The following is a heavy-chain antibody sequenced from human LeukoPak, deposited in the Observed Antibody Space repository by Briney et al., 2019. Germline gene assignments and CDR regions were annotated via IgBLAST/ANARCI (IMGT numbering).Heavy chain of an antibody. CDR1: GFTVSSNY. CDR3: TRDFYDSSAYYFHGY. V-gene: IGHV3-66*01. D-gene: IGHD3-22*01. J-gene: IGHJ4*02. Sequence: QTGGSLRLSCAASGFTVSSNYMSWVRQAPGKGLEWVSVIYSGGSTYYADAVKGRFTISRDNSKNTLYLQMNSLRAEDTAVYYCTRDFYDSSAYYFHGYWGQGTLVTVSS. CDR2: IYSGGST.